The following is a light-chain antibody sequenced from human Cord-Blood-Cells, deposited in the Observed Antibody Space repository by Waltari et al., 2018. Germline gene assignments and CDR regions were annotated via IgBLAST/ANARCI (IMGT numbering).Light chain of an antibody. CDR2: AAS. J-gene: IGKJ2*01. V-gene: IGKV1-39*01. Sequence: DIQMTQSPSSLSASVVDRVTITCRASQSISSYLNWYQQKPGKAPKLLIYAASSLQSGVPSRFSGSESGTDFTLTISSLQPEDFATYYCQQSYSTPYTFGQGTKLEIK. CDR3: QQSYSTPYT. CDR1: QSISSY.